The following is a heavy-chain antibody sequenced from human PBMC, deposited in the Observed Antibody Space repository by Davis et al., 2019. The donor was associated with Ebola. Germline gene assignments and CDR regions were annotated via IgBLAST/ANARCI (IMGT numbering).Heavy chain of an antibody. Sequence: GESLKISCAASGFTFSSYSMNWVRQAPGKGLEWVSSISSSSSYIYYADSVKGRFTISRDNAKNSLYLQMNSLRAEDTAVYYCAKDQTYCGGDCYYGIDYWGQGTLVTVSS. CDR2: ISSSSSYI. CDR3: AKDQTYCGGDCYYGIDY. J-gene: IGHJ4*02. CDR1: GFTFSSYS. D-gene: IGHD2-21*01. V-gene: IGHV3-21*04.